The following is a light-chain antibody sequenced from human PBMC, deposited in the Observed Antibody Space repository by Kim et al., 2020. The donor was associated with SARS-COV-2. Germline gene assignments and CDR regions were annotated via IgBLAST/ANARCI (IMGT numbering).Light chain of an antibody. CDR2: WAS. CDR1: QSVLYSSNNKNY. V-gene: IGKV4-1*01. CDR3: QQYYSTPLT. J-gene: IGKJ4*01. Sequence: DIVMTQSSDSLVVSLGERATINCKSSQSVLYSSNNKNYLAWYQQKPGQPPKLLIYWASTRESGVPDRFSGSGSGTDFTLTISSLQAEDVAVYYCQQYYSTPLTFGGGTKVDIK.